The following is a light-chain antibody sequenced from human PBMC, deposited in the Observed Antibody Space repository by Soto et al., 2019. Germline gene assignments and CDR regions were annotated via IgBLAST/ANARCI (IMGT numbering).Light chain of an antibody. V-gene: IGKV3-20*01. CDR1: QSVSSSY. Sequence: EIVLTQSPGTLSLSPGERATLSCRASQSVSSSYLAWYQQKPGQAPRLLIYGASSRATGIPDRFSGSGPGTDLTITISRLEPEDGEVYDGQQYGSSPITFGQGTRLEIK. CDR2: GAS. J-gene: IGKJ5*01. CDR3: QQYGSSPIT.